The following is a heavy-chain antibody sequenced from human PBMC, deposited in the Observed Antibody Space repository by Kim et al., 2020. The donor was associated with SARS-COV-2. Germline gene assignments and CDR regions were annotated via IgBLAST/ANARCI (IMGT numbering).Heavy chain of an antibody. CDR1: GGSFSGYY. Sequence: SETLSLTCAVYGGSFSGYYWSWFRQPPGKGLEWIGEINHSGSTNYNPSLMSRVTISVDTSKNHFSLKMSSVTPADTAVYYCARVPLRITMVRGVWGYYYYGMDVLDQGATVTGSS. D-gene: IGHD3-10*01. V-gene: IGHV4-34*01. J-gene: IGHJ6*02. CDR2: INHSGST. CDR3: ARVPLRITMVRGVWGYYYYGMDV.